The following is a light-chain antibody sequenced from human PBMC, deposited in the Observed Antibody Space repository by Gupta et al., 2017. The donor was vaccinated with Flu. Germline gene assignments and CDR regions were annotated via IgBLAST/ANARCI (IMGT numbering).Light chain of an antibody. V-gene: IGKV3-15*01. CDR3: QQYNYWYT. J-gene: IGKJ2*01. CDR1: QSVGSY. Sequence: PGTWSVSPGERATLSCRASQSVGSYVSWHQQRPGQAPRLLMFGASTRATGIPARCSGSGSGTQFTLIISSQQSEGLAFYYCQQYNYWYTFGQGTKLEIK. CDR2: GAS.